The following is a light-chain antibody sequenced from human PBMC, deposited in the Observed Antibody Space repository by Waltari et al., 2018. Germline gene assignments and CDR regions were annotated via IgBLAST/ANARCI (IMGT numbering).Light chain of an antibody. V-gene: IGKV1-5*03. J-gene: IGKJ2*01. CDR2: KAS. Sequence: DIQMTQSPSPLSASVGERVTITRRASQSSSTWLAWYQQKPGKAHNLLLYKASNLESGVPTRFSGSGSGTEFTLTISSLQPDDFATYYCQQYSTYYTFGQGTKLEIK. CDR1: QSSSTW. CDR3: QQYSTYYT.